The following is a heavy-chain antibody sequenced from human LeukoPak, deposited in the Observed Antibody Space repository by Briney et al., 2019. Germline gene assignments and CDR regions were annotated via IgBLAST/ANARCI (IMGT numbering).Heavy chain of an antibody. J-gene: IGHJ6*03. CDR1: GGSISSGGYY. Sequence: SQTLSLTCTVSGGSISSGGYYWSWIRQHPGKGLEWIGYIYYSGSTYYHPSLKSRVTISVDTSKNQFSLKLSSVTAADTAVYYCARTANGYCSSTSCYSRTGSRDYYYYMDVGGKGTTVTVSS. V-gene: IGHV4-31*03. D-gene: IGHD2-2*03. CDR2: IYYSGST. CDR3: ARTANGYCSSTSCYSRTGSRDYYYYMDV.